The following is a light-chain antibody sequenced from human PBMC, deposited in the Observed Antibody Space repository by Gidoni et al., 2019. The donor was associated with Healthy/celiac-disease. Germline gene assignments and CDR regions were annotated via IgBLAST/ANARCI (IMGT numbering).Light chain of an antibody. J-gene: IGLJ2*01. Sequence: QSALTQPASVSGSPGQSITISCTGPSSDVGGYNYVSWYQQHPGKAPKLMIYDVSNRPSVVSNRCSGSKSGNTASLTISGLEAEDEADYYCSSYTSSSTLVFGGGTKLTVL. CDR1: SSDVGGYNY. CDR3: SSYTSSSTLV. V-gene: IGLV2-14*01. CDR2: DVS.